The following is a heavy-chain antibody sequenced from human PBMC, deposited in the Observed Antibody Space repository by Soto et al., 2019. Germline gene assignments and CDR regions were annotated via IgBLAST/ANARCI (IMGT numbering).Heavy chain of an antibody. CDR1: GYTFTSYG. D-gene: IGHD1-26*01. Sequence: QVQLVQSGAEVKKPGASVKVSCKASGYTFTSYGISWVRQAPGQGLEWMGWISAYNGNTNYAQKLQGRVTMTTDTSTSTAYMELRSLRSDDTAVYYCARRIVGDISYYYYGMDVWGQGTTVTVSS. V-gene: IGHV1-18*01. CDR2: ISAYNGNT. CDR3: ARRIVGDISYYYYGMDV. J-gene: IGHJ6*02.